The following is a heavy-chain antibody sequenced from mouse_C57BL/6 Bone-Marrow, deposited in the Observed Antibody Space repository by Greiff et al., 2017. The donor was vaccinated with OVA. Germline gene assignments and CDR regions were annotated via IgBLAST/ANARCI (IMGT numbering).Heavy chain of an antibody. V-gene: IGHV1-50*01. D-gene: IGHD2-3*01. Sequence: QVQLQQSGAELVKPGASVKLSCKASGYTFTSYWMQWVQQRPGQGLEWIGEIDPSDSYTNYNQKFKGKATLTVDTSASTAYMQLSSLTCEDSAVYYCARFDDGYYFDYWGQGTTLTVSS. CDR3: ARFDDGYYFDY. CDR1: GYTFTSYW. CDR2: IDPSDSYT. J-gene: IGHJ2*01.